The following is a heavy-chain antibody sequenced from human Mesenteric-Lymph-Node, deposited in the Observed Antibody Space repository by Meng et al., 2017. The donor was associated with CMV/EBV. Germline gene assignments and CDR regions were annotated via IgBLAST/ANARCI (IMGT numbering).Heavy chain of an antibody. D-gene: IGHD6-13*01. Sequence: SETLSLTCTVSGGSISSSSYYWGWIRQPPGKGLEWIGTIYYSGSTSYNPSLKSRVTISLDTSKNQFSLKLRSVTAADTAMYYCARVRAGSWDYWGQGTLVTVSS. CDR2: IYYSGST. V-gene: IGHV4-39*07. CDR1: GGSISSSSYY. CDR3: ARVRAGSWDY. J-gene: IGHJ4*02.